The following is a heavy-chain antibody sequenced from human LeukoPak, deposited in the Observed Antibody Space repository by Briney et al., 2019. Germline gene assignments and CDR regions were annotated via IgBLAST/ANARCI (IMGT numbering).Heavy chain of an antibody. D-gene: IGHD3-10*01. Sequence: SETLSLTRAVYVGSFSGYYWSWIRQPPGKGLEWFGEINHTESTNYNPTLKSRVNISVDTSKNQFSLKLSSVTAADTAVYYCAREYYGSGSYYKAWFDPWGQGTLVTVSS. CDR2: INHTEST. CDR1: VGSFSGYY. V-gene: IGHV4-34*01. J-gene: IGHJ5*02. CDR3: AREYYGSGSYYKAWFDP.